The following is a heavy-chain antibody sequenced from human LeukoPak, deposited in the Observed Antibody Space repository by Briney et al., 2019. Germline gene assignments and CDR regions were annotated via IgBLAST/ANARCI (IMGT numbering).Heavy chain of an antibody. CDR2: ISSTSAYI. V-gene: IGHV3-21*01. CDR3: ARVAVSGPTGWFDS. D-gene: IGHD2-8*02. J-gene: IGHJ5*01. Sequence: GGSLRLSCAGSGFTFRDAWMSWVRQAPGKGLEWVSSISSTSAYIYYADSVKGRFTISRDNVDNVVYLQMNSLGAEDTAVYYCARVAVSGPTGWFDSWGQGTLVIVSS. CDR1: GFTFRDAW.